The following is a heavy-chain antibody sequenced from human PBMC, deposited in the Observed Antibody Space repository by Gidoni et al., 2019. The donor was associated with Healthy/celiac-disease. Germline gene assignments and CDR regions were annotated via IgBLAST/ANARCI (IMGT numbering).Heavy chain of an antibody. J-gene: IGHJ3*02. CDR2: INHSGST. Sequence: QVQLQQWGAGLLKPSETLSLTCAVYGGSFSGYYWSWIRQPPGKGLEWIGEINHSGSTNYNPSLKSRVTISVDTSKNQFSLKLSSVTAADTAVYYCARGLAVTTKPAGAFDIWGQGTMVTVSS. D-gene: IGHD4-17*01. CDR3: ARGLAVTTKPAGAFDI. V-gene: IGHV4-34*01. CDR1: GGSFSGYY.